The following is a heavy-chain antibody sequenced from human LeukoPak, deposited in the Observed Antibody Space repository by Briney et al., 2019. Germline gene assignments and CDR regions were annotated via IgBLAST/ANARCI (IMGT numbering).Heavy chain of an antibody. Sequence: SETLSLTCAVYGGSFSGYYWSWIRQPPGKGLEWIGEINHSGNTNYNPSLKSRVTISVDTSKNQFSLKLSSVTAADTAVYYCAREGGEPLRRGMDVWGKGTTVTVSS. CDR1: GGSFSGYY. CDR2: INHSGNT. J-gene: IGHJ6*04. V-gene: IGHV4-34*01. CDR3: AREGGEPLRRGMDV. D-gene: IGHD1-26*01.